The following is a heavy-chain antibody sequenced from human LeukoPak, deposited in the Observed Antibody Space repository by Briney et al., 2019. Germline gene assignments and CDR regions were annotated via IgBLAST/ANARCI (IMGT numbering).Heavy chain of an antibody. Sequence: PSETLSLTCTVSGGSISSGGYYWSWIRQHPGKGLEWIRYIYYSGSTYYNPSLKSRVTISVDTSKNQFSLKLSSVTAADTAVYYCARGTYDFWSGYSYYYYYMDVWGKGTTVTVSS. CDR2: IYYSGST. V-gene: IGHV4-31*03. CDR1: GGSISSGGYY. J-gene: IGHJ6*03. CDR3: ARGTYDFWSGYSYYYYYMDV. D-gene: IGHD3-3*01.